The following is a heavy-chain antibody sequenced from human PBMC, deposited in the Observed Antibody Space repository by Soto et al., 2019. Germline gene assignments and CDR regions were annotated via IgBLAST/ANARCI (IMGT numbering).Heavy chain of an antibody. CDR3: AGLSSWYPGYDGMDV. V-gene: IGHV4-4*07. J-gene: IGHJ6*02. CDR2: IYTSGST. D-gene: IGHD6-13*01. CDR1: GGSISSYY. Sequence: TSETLSLTCTVSGGSISSYYWSWIRQPAGKGLEWIGRIYTSGSTNYNPSLKSRVTMSVDTSKNQFSLKLSSVTAADTAVYYCAGLSSWYPGYDGMDVWGQGTTVTVSS.